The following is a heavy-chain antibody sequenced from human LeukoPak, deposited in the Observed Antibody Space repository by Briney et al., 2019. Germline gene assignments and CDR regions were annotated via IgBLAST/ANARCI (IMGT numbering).Heavy chain of an antibody. D-gene: IGHD2-2*01. CDR2: VSGGGDAT. Sequence: GGSLRLSCAASGFTFSTYAMVWVRQAPGKGLEWVSAVSGGGDATYYADSVQGRFTISRDNSKNTLYLQLNSLRAEDTAIYYCAKSNRVVPAAPGYFDYWGQGTLVTVSS. J-gene: IGHJ4*02. V-gene: IGHV3-23*01. CDR1: GFTFSTYA. CDR3: AKSNRVVPAAPGYFDY.